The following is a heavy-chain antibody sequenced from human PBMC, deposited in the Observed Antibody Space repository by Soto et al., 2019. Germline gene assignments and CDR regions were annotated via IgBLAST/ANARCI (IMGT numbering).Heavy chain of an antibody. Sequence: SETLSLTCTVSGGSISSGGYYWSWIRQHPGKGLEWIGYIYYSGSTYYNPSLKSRVTISVDTSKNQFSLKLSSVTAADTAVYYCARDRGGYDYGDYRDFQHWGQGTLVTVSS. CDR3: ARDRGGYDYGDYRDFQH. J-gene: IGHJ1*01. V-gene: IGHV4-31*03. CDR1: GGSISSGGYY. CDR2: IYYSGST. D-gene: IGHD4-17*01.